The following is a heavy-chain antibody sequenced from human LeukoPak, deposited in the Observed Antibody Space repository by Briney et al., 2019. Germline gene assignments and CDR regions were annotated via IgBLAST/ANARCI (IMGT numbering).Heavy chain of an antibody. CDR1: GFTFSDHY. CDR2: TRNKANSYTT. Sequence: PGGSLRLSCAASGFTFSDHYMDWVRQAPGKGLEWVGRTRNKANSYTTEYAASVKGRFTISRDDSKNSLYLQMNSLKTEDTAVYYCAREGTLDAFDIWGQGTMVTVSS. D-gene: IGHD3-10*01. V-gene: IGHV3-72*01. CDR3: AREGTLDAFDI. J-gene: IGHJ3*02.